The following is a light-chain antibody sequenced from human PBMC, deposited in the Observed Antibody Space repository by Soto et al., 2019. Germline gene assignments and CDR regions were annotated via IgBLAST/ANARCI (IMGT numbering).Light chain of an antibody. CDR2: RNN. Sequence: QPVLTQPPSASGTPGQRVTISCSGSSSNIGSNYVYWYQQLPGTAPKLLIYRNNQRPSGVPDRFSGSKSGTSASLAISGLRSEDEADYYCAAWDDSLSAYWVFGGGTKVTVL. CDR1: SSNIGSNY. J-gene: IGLJ3*02. V-gene: IGLV1-47*01. CDR3: AAWDDSLSAYWV.